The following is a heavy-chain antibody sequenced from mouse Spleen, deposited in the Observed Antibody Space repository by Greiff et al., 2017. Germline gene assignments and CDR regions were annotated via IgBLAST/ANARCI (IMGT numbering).Heavy chain of an antibody. CDR2: ISSGSSTI. J-gene: IGHJ3*01. D-gene: IGHD2-2*01. Sequence: EVQLVESGGGLVKPGGSLKLSCAASGFTFSDYGMHWVRQAPEKGLEWVAYISSGSSTIYYADTVKGRFTISRDNAKNTLFLQMTSLRSEDTAMYYCARPLYYGYPWFAYWGQGTLVTVSA. CDR1: GFTFSDYG. CDR3: ARPLYYGYPWFAY. V-gene: IGHV5-17*01.